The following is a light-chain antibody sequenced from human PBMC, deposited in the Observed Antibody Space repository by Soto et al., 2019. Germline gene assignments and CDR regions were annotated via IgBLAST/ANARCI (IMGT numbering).Light chain of an antibody. CDR3: LQHSTYPLT. J-gene: IGKJ1*01. V-gene: IGKV1-17*01. CDR2: AAS. Sequence: DMEMTQSPSSLSASVGDRVTITCRASQSISNYLNWYQHKPGKVPKLLIYAASSLQSGVPTRFSGSGSGTEFTLAISSLQPEDSATFYCLQHSTYPLTFGQGTKVEIK. CDR1: QSISNY.